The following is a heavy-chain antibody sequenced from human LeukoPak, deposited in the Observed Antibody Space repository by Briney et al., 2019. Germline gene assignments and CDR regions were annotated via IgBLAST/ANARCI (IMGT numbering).Heavy chain of an antibody. CDR2: IYPGDSDT. D-gene: IGHD2-2*01. Sequence: GESLKISCKGSGYSFTSYWLGWVRQMPGKGLEWMGIIYPGDSDTRYSPSFQGQVTISADKSISTAYLQWSSLKASDTAMYYCARLPNIYCSSTSCFVFDPWGQGTLVTVSS. V-gene: IGHV5-51*01. J-gene: IGHJ5*02. CDR3: ARLPNIYCSSTSCFVFDP. CDR1: GYSFTSYW.